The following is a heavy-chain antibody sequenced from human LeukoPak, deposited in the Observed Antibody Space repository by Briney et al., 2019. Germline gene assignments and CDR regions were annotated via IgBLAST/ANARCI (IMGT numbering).Heavy chain of an antibody. CDR1: GFIFSGYS. J-gene: IGHJ4*02. CDR2: IASSTFDT. CDR3: ARESALYSSSSYYFDY. D-gene: IGHD6-13*01. Sequence: GGSLRLSCAASGFIFSGYSMNWVRQAPGKGLEWDSYIASSTFDTYYADSVKGRFTISRDNAKNSLYLQMNSLRAEDTAVYYCARESALYSSSSYYFDYWGQGTLVTVSS. V-gene: IGHV3-21*01.